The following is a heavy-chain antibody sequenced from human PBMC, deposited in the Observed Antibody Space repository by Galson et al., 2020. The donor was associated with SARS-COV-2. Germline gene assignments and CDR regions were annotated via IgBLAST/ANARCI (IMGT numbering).Heavy chain of an antibody. D-gene: IGHD6-13*01. J-gene: IGHJ6*02. CDR1: GFTFSSYG. V-gene: IGHV3-33*01. CDR2: IGYDGSNK. CDR3: ARDQGYSSSTAGYGMDV. Sequence: GGSLRLSCAASGFTFSSYGMHWVRQAPGKGLEWVAVIGYDGSNKYYADSVKGRFTISRDNSKNTLYLQMNSLRAEDTAVYYCARDQGYSSSTAGYGMDVWGQGTSVTVSS.